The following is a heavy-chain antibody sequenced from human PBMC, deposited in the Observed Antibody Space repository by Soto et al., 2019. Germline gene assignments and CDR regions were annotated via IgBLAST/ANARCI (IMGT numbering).Heavy chain of an antibody. J-gene: IGHJ6*03. D-gene: IGHD2-15*01. CDR1: GFTFSNAW. Sequence: GGSLRLSCAASGFTFSNAWMSWVRQAPGKGLEWVGHIKSKTDGGTTDYAAPVKGRFTISRDDSKNTLYLQMNSLKTEDTAVYYCTTDSNCSGGSCYVWRYYYYMDVWGKGTTVTVSS. CDR2: IKSKTDGGTT. CDR3: TTDSNCSGGSCYVWRYYYYMDV. V-gene: IGHV3-15*01.